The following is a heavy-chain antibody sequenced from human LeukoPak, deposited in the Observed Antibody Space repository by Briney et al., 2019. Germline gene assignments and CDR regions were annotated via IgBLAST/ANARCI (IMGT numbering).Heavy chain of an antibody. CDR2: MSDDGSEK. J-gene: IGHJ4*02. CDR3: AREADSGYYRTVDY. D-gene: IGHD2-15*01. Sequence: GGSLRLSCTSSGFTLSRFAMHWVRQAPGKGLEWLGHMSDDGSEKHYVDSVRGRFTISRDPSKNTLYLEMTSLRTEDTAVYYCAREADSGYYRTVDYWGQGTMVTVS. V-gene: IGHV3-30-3*01. CDR1: GFTLSRFA.